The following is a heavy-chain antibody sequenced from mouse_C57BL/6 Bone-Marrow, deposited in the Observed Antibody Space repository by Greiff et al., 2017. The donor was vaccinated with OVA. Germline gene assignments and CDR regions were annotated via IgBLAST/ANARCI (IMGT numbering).Heavy chain of an antibody. J-gene: IGHJ3*01. CDR1: GYTFTSYW. Sequence: VQLQQPGAELVMPGASVKLSCKASGYTFTSYWMHWVKQRPGQGLEWIGEIDPSDSYTNYNQKFKGKSTLTVDKSSSTAYLQLSSLTSEDSAVYYCTRRGSGRVPPTYWGQGTLVTVSA. D-gene: IGHD5-1*01. V-gene: IGHV1-69*01. CDR3: TRRGSGRVPPTY. CDR2: IDPSDSYT.